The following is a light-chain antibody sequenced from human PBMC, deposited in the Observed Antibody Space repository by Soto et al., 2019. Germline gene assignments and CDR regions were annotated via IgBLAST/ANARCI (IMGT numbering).Light chain of an antibody. J-gene: IGKJ3*01. V-gene: IGKV1-39*01. Sequence: DIQMTQSPSSLSASVGDRVTITCRASQSISSYLNWYQQKPGKAPKLLIYAASSLQSGVPSRFSCSGSGTYFTLTISSLQPEDFATYYCQQSYSTPLTFGPGTKVDIK. CDR3: QQSYSTPLT. CDR1: QSISSY. CDR2: AAS.